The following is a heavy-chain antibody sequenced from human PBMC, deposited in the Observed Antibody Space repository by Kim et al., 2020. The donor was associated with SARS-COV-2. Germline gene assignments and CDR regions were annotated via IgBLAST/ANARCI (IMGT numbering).Heavy chain of an antibody. CDR1: GFTFSSYA. CDR2: ISSDGSNK. V-gene: IGHV3-30-3*01. J-gene: IGHJ6*02. CDR3: ARATSGSYYYGMDV. D-gene: IGHD3-10*01. Sequence: GGSLRLSCAASGFTFSSYAMHLVRQAPGKGLEWVAVISSDGSNKYYADSVKGRFTISRYNSKNTLYLQMNSLRAEDTAVYYCARATSGSYYYGMDVWGQG.